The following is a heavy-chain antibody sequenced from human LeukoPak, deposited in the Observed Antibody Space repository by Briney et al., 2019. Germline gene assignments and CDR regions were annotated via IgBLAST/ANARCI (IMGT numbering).Heavy chain of an antibody. CDR1: GFTFGGYG. J-gene: IGHJ4*02. CDR2: IAYDGSRA. V-gene: IGHV3-33*01. Sequence: GGSLRLSCAGSGFTFGGYGMHWFRQTPGKGLEWVAVIAYDGSRAFHANSVKGRFTISRDNSKNTMSVQMDDLRAEDTAVYYCTRYNNDHFDYWGQGTLVTVSS. CDR3: TRYNNDHFDY. D-gene: IGHD1-14*01.